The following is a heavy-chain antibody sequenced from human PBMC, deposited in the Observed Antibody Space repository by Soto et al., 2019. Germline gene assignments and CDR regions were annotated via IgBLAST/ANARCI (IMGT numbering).Heavy chain of an antibody. CDR1: GGSISTYY. D-gene: IGHD3-16*02. J-gene: IGHJ1*01. CDR3: AGSSGIYDYIWGRYRSAEYLQH. Sequence: SETLSLTCTVSGGSISTYYWSWIRQPPGKGLEWIGYIYYSGSTNYNPSLKSRVTISVDTSKNQFSLNLSSVTAADTAVYYCAGSSGIYDYIWGRYRSAEYLQHWGQGTLVTVSS. CDR2: IYYSGST. V-gene: IGHV4-59*01.